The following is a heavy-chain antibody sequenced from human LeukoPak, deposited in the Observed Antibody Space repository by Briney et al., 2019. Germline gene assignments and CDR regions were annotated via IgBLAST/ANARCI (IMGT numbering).Heavy chain of an antibody. CDR1: GFTFSNAW. V-gene: IGHV3-15*01. CDR2: IKSKTDGGTT. CDR3: TTAGGYYDFWSGYYEVDY. J-gene: IGHJ4*02. D-gene: IGHD3-3*01. Sequence: GRSLRLSCAASGFTFSNAWMSWVRQAPGKGLEWVGRIKSKTDGGTTDYAAPVKGRFTISRDDSKNTLYLQMNSLKTEDTAVYYCTTAGGYYDFWSGYYEVDYWGQGTLVTVSS.